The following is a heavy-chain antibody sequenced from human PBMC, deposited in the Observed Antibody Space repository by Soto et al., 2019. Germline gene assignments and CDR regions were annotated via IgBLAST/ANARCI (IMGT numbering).Heavy chain of an antibody. CDR2: IYYSGST. J-gene: IGHJ1*01. Sequence: QVQLQESGPGLVKPSQTLSLTCTVSGGSISSGGYYWSWIRQHQGKALEWIGYIYYSGSTYYNPSLKSRVTISVDTSKNQFSLKLSSVTAADTAVYYCARAGSRYYDSSGYGYFQHWGQGTLVTVSS. V-gene: IGHV4-31*03. CDR3: ARAGSRYYDSSGYGYFQH. CDR1: GGSISSGGYY. D-gene: IGHD3-22*01.